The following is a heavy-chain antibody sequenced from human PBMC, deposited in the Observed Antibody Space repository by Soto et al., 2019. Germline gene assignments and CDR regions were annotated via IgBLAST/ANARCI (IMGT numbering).Heavy chain of an antibody. D-gene: IGHD6-19*01. Sequence: PSETLSLTCAVSGVSISSYYWSWIRQPPGKGLEWIGYNYYSGSTNYNPSLKSRVTISVDTSKNQFSLKLSSVTAADTAVYYCAREVAVAGTLHYFHYCGQGTLVTVSS. CDR3: AREVAVAGTLHYFHY. CDR1: GVSISSYY. V-gene: IGHV4-59*01. J-gene: IGHJ4*02. CDR2: NYYSGST.